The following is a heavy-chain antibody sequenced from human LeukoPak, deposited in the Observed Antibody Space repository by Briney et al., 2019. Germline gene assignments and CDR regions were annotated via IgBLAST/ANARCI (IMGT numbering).Heavy chain of an antibody. J-gene: IGHJ4*02. CDR3: ARAIGGYYCDY. V-gene: IGHV4-61*01. D-gene: IGHD3-22*01. Sequence: SETLSLTCTVSGGSVSSGSYYWSWIRQPPGKGLEWIGYIYYSGSTNYNPSLKSRVTISVDTSKNQFSLKLSSVTAADTAVYYCARAIGGYYCDYWGQGTLVTVSS. CDR1: GGSVSSGSYY. CDR2: IYYSGST.